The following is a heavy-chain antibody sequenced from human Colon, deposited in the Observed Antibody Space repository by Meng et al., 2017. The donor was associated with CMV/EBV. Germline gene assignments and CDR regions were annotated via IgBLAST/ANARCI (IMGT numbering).Heavy chain of an antibody. J-gene: IGHJ4*02. CDR1: GYTFPGYL. CDR3: GTFGGDFDY. D-gene: IGHD3-3*01. Sequence: QVHLMQSGAEMRAPGASVKVSCKASGYTFPGYLIHWVRQAPGQGLEWMGWINPYSGDTIYAQKFEVGVTMTRDASITTAYLELSSLKSDDTAVYYCGTFGGDFDYWGQGTLVTVSS. CDR2: INPYSGDT. V-gene: IGHV1-2*02.